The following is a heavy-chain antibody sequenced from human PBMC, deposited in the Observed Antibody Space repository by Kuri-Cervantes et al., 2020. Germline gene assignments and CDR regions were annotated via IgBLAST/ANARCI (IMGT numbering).Heavy chain of an antibody. CDR3: AKDMVTGDY. V-gene: IGHV3-13*01. Sequence: GESLKISCAASGFTFSSYDMHWVRQVTGKGLEWVSAIATTGDTYYSGSVKGRFTISRENAKSSMYLQMNSLRAGDTAVYYCAKDMVTGDYWGQGTLVTVSS. D-gene: IGHD2-21*02. J-gene: IGHJ4*02. CDR2: IATTGDT. CDR1: GFTFSSYD.